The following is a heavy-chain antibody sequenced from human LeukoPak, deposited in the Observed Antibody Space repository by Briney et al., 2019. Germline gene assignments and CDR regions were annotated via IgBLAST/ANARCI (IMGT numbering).Heavy chain of an antibody. Sequence: ASVKVSCKASGYTFTSYDINWVRQATGQGLEWKGWMNPNSGNTGYAQKFQGRVTITRNTTISTAYMELSSLRSEDTAVYYCARGWGEPSEMDVWGKGTTVTVSS. D-gene: IGHD7-27*01. J-gene: IGHJ6*04. CDR2: MNPNSGNT. CDR3: ARGWGEPSEMDV. V-gene: IGHV1-8*03. CDR1: GYTFTSYD.